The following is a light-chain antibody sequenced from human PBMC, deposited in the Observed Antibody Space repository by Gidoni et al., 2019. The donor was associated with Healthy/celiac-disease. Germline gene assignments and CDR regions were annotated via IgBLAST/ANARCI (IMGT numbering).Light chain of an antibody. CDR3: MQALQTPLT. Sequence: DIVMTQSPLSLPVTPGEPASISCRSSQSRLHSNGYNYLDCYLQKPGQSPPLLIYLGSNRASGVPDRFSGSGSGTDFTLKISRVEAEDVGVYYCMQALQTPLTFGGGTKVEIK. J-gene: IGKJ4*01. V-gene: IGKV2-28*01. CDR1: QSRLHSNGYNY. CDR2: LGS.